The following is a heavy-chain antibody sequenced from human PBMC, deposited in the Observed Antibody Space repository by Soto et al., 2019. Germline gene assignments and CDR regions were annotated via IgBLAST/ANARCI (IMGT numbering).Heavy chain of an antibody. CDR2: IIPMLAII. V-gene: IGHV1-69*02. J-gene: IGHJ3*02. CDR1: GGTFNVYT. Sequence: QVQLVQSGAEVKKPGSSVKVSCKASGGTFNVYTIIWVRQAPGQGLEWMGRIIPMLAIINYAQRFQGRVTRTAHTSTTTAYMELSSLTTREKAVYYCALGTWSGETFDIWGQGTLVTVSS. D-gene: IGHD6-13*01. CDR3: ALGTWSGETFDI.